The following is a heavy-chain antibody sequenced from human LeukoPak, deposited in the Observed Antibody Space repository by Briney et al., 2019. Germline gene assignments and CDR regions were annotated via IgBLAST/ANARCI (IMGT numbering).Heavy chain of an antibody. D-gene: IGHD1-26*01. CDR2: IYYSGST. CDR3: ARGPLGATYFDD. CDR1: GGSITSYF. V-gene: IGHV4-59*08. J-gene: IGHJ4*02. Sequence: SETLSLTCTVSGGSITSYFSTWIRQPPGKGLEWIGYIYYSGSTNYNPSLKSRVTISVDTSKNQFSLKLTFVTAADTAIYYCARGPLGATYFDDWGQGTLVTVSS.